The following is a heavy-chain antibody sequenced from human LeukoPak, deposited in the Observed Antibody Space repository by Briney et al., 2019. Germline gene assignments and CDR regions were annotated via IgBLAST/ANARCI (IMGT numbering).Heavy chain of an antibody. J-gene: IGHJ3*02. CDR1: GYSFTSYW. D-gene: IGHD3-10*01. V-gene: IGHV5-10-1*01. Sequence: GESLKISCKGSGYSFTSYWISWVRQMPGKGLEWMGRIDPSDSYTNYSPSFQGHVTISADKSISTAYLQWSSLKASDTAMYYCARHWVLWFGDSPIGAFDIWGQGTMVTVSS. CDR3: ARHWVLWFGDSPIGAFDI. CDR2: IDPSDSYT.